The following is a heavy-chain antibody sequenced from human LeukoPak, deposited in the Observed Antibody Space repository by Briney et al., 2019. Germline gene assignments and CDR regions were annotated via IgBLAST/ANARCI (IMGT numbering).Heavy chain of an antibody. CDR2: ISSSSSYT. D-gene: IGHD3-16*02. J-gene: IGHJ4*02. CDR1: GFTFSNYY. Sequence: PGGSLRLSCAASGFTFSNYYMSWIRQAPGQGLEWISYISSSSSYTNDADSVKGRFTISRDNARNSLYLQLNGLRAEDTAVYYCAREAYDHVWGSYRYVDSWGQGTLVTVSS. V-gene: IGHV3-11*05. CDR3: AREAYDHVWGSYRYVDS.